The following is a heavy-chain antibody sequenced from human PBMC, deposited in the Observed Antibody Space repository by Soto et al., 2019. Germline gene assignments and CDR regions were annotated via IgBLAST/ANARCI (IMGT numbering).Heavy chain of an antibody. CDR3: AKAYYYDSSGYYDNYYAMDV. V-gene: IGHV3-30*18. J-gene: IGHJ6*02. CDR1: GXTISGFA. D-gene: IGHD3-22*01. Sequence: GSLRLACEASGXTISGFAMHWVRRAPGRGLEWVEVISNDGTNQYYSESVNGRFTISRYNSKNTLYLQMNNLRAEEPAVYYCAKAYYYDSSGYYDNYYAMDVWGQGTTVTVS. CDR2: ISNDGTNQ.